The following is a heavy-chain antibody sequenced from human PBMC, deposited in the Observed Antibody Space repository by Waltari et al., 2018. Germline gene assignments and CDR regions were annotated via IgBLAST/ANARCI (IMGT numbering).Heavy chain of an antibody. CDR1: GGSISSSSYY. CDR2: IYYSGST. Sequence: QLQLQESGPGLVKPSETLSLTCTVSGGSISSSSYYWGWIRQPPGKGLEWIGSIYYSGSTYYNPSLKSRVTISVDTSKNQFSLKLSSVTAADTAVYYCARGGGNGPRGWFDPWGQGTLVTVSS. D-gene: IGHD2-15*01. CDR3: ARGGGNGPRGWFDP. J-gene: IGHJ5*02. V-gene: IGHV4-39*07.